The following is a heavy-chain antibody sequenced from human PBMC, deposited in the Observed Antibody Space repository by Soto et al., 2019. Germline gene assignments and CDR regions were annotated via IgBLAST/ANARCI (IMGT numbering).Heavy chain of an antibody. D-gene: IGHD2-15*01. V-gene: IGHV1-46*03. CDR2: INPSGGST. J-gene: IGHJ3*02. CDR3: ATVGIGYCSGGSCYRPGKYAFDI. CDR1: GYTFTSYY. Sequence: QVQLVQSGAEVKKPGASVKVSCKASGYTFTSYYMHWVRQAPGQGLEWMGIINPSGGSTSYAQKFKGRVTMTRSTSRSTVYMELSSLRSEDTAVYYCATVGIGYCSGGSCYRPGKYAFDIWGQGTMVTVSS.